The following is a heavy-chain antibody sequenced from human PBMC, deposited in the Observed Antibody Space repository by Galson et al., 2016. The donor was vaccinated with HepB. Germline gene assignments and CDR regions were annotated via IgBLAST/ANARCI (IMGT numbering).Heavy chain of an antibody. CDR2: INTDGSST. Sequence: SLRLSCAASGFTFSSHWMHWVRQAPGKGLVWVSRINTDGSSTSYADSVKGRFTISRDNAKNTLYLQMNSLRAEDTAVYYCARVRGSGWLFDYWGQGTLVTVSS. J-gene: IGHJ4*02. D-gene: IGHD6-19*01. CDR1: GFTFSSHW. CDR3: ARVRGSGWLFDY. V-gene: IGHV3-74*01.